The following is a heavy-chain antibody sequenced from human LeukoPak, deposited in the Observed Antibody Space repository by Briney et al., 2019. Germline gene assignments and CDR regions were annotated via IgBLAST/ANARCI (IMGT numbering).Heavy chain of an antibody. CDR1: GFTFSSYA. D-gene: IGHD3-10*01. J-gene: IGHJ6*04. Sequence: GRSLRLSCAASGFTFSSYAMHWVRQAPGKGLEWVAVISYDGSNKYYADSVKGRFTISRDYSKNTLYLQMNSLRAEDTAVYYCARGRYGSGSKRGMDVWGKGTTVTVSS. CDR2: ISYDGSNK. V-gene: IGHV3-30*04. CDR3: ARGRYGSGSKRGMDV.